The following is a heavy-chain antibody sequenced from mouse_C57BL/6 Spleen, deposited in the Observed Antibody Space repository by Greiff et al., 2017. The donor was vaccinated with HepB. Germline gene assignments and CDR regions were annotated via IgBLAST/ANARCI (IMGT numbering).Heavy chain of an antibody. CDR1: GFTFSDYY. D-gene: IGHD1-1*01. CDR2: INYDGSST. J-gene: IGHJ4*01. V-gene: IGHV5-16*01. CDR3: ARARSVYYYGSSYDYAMDY. Sequence: EVMLVESEGGLVQPGSSMKLSCTASGFTFSDYYMAWVRQVPEKGLEWVANINYDGSSTYYLDSLKSRFIISRDNAKNILYLQMSSLKSEDTATYYCARARSVYYYGSSYDYAMDYWGQGTSVTVSS.